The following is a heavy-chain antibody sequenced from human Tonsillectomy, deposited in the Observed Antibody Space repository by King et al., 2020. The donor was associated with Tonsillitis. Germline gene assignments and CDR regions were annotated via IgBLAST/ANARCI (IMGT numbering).Heavy chain of an antibody. CDR2: IYPSDSDT. D-gene: IGHD2-21*01. Sequence: QLVQSGAEVKKPGESLKISCKGSGYSFSTYWIGWVRQMPGKGLEWMGIIYPSDSDTRYSPSFQGQVTISADKSISTAYLQGSSLKASDTAMYYCVRLEGDTYSGVDYWGQGTLVTVSS. CDR3: VRLEGDTYSGVDY. CDR1: GYSFSTYW. V-gene: IGHV5-51*01. J-gene: IGHJ4*02.